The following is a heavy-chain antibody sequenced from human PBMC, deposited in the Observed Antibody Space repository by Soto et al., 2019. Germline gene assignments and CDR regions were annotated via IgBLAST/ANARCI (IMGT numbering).Heavy chain of an antibody. CDR2: IDPSGGST. J-gene: IGHJ4*02. CDR3: ARVPYDTTGYYAF. Sequence: ASVKVSCKASGFTFTTYYIHWVRQAPGQGLEWMGMIDPSGGSTTYAQRFQGRITMTSDMSTSTVYMELSSLRSEDTAVYYCARVPYDTTGYYAFWGQGTLVTVSS. V-gene: IGHV1-46*01. CDR1: GFTFTTYY. D-gene: IGHD3-22*01.